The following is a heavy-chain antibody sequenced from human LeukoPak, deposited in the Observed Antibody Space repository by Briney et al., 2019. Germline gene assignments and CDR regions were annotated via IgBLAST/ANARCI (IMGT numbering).Heavy chain of an antibody. CDR1: GYTFTDYY. D-gene: IGHD1-26*01. CDR3: ARGAPPYSGSYADY. V-gene: IGHV1-2*02. CDR2: IYPNRGGT. Sequence: ASVKVSCKGSGYTFTDYYMHWVRQAPGQGLEWMGLIYPNRGGTNYAQKFQGRVTMTRDTSINTAYMELSRLRSDDTAVYYCARGAPPYSGSYADYWGQGTLVTVSS. J-gene: IGHJ4*02.